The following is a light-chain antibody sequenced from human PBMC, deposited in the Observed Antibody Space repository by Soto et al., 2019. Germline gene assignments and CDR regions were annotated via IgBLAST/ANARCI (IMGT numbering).Light chain of an antibody. J-gene: IGKJ1*01. CDR1: QSIGTW. CDR3: QQYSDSSGA. V-gene: IGKV1-5*01. Sequence: DIQVPQSPSTLSASVGYRVTITCGASQSIGTWLAWYQQKPGKAPKLLIFDASTLESGVPSRFSGSGSGTDFTLTISSLQPDDFATYYCQQYSDSSGAFGQGTKVDIK. CDR2: DAS.